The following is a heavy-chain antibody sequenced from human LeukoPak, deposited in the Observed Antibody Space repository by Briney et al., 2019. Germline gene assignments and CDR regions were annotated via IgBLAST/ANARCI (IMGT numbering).Heavy chain of an antibody. CDR2: IIPIFGTA. V-gene: IGHV1-69*06. D-gene: IGHD3-22*01. CDR3: ARGAEDSSGYYLNYYNYYMDV. CDR1: EGTLSGYA. J-gene: IGHJ6*03. Sequence: SVNMSGIASEGTLSGYAISWVRQARGQGLKWMGRIIPIFGTANYAQKFQGRVTITADKSTSTAYIELSSLRSEDTAVYYCARGAEDSSGYYLNYYNYYMDVWGKGTTVTVSS.